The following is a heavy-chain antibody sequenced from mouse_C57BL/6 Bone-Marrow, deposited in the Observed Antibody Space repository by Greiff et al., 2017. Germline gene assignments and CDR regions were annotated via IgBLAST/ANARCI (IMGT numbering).Heavy chain of an antibody. CDR2: ISGGGGNT. J-gene: IGHJ4*01. Sequence: DVQLVESGGGLVKPGGSLKLSCAASGFTFSSYTMSWVRQTPEKRLEWVATISGGGGNTYYPDSVKGRFTISRDNAKNTLYLQMSILMSEDTALYYCAREDTTVPLYYAMDYWGQGTSVTVSS. V-gene: IGHV5-9*01. CDR3: AREDTTVPLYYAMDY. CDR1: GFTFSSYT. D-gene: IGHD1-1*01.